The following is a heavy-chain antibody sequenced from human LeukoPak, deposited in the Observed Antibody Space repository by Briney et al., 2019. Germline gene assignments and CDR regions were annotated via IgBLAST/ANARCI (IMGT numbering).Heavy chain of an antibody. D-gene: IGHD3-22*01. CDR3: TRGSIAYYYMDV. Sequence: ETSETLSLTCTVSGESISGFYWTWIRQPPGKGLEWIGEINHSGSTNYNPSLKSRVTISVDTSKNQFSLKLSSVTAADTAVYYCTRGSIAYYYMDVWGKGTTVTISS. V-gene: IGHV4-34*01. CDR2: INHSGST. CDR1: GESISGFY. J-gene: IGHJ6*03.